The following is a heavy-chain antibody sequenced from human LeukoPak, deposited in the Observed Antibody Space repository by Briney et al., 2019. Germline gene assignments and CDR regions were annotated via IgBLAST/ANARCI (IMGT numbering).Heavy chain of an antibody. J-gene: IGHJ4*02. CDR1: GYSFTSYW. D-gene: IGHD2-15*01. CDR2: IYPGDSDT. V-gene: IGHV5-51*01. Sequence: GESLKISCKGSGYSFTSYWIGWVRQMPGKGLEWMGIIYPGDSDTRYSPSFQGQVTISADKSISTAYLQWSSLKASDTAMYYCARLMVVAATPAYYFDYWGQGTLVTVSS. CDR3: ARLMVVAATPAYYFDY.